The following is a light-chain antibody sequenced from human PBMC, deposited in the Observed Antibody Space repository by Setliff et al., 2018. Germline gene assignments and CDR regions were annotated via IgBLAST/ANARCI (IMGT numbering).Light chain of an antibody. V-gene: IGLV2-11*01. Sequence: QSALTQPASVSGSPGQSITISCTGTSSDVGAYNYVSWYQQHPGKAPKLMISDVSKRPSGVPDRFSGSKSGTTASLTISGLQAEDEADYYCCSYAGRYTPYVFGSGTKVTVL. J-gene: IGLJ1*01. CDR1: SSDVGAYNY. CDR2: DVS. CDR3: CSYAGRYTPYV.